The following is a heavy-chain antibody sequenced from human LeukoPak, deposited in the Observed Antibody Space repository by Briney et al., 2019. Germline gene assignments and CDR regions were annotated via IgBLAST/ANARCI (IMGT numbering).Heavy chain of an antibody. V-gene: IGHV1-3*01. CDR3: ARAECASCYLVDF. CDR1: GYTFTNHA. J-gene: IGHJ4*02. CDR2: INAGNGYT. D-gene: IGHD2-2*01. Sequence: ASEKVSCKASGYTFTNHAIHWVHQAPAQRLEWMGWINAGNGYTEYPQNFRDRVTITRDTSANTVYMELSSLRSEDTAVYFCARAECASCYLVDFWGQGTLITVSS.